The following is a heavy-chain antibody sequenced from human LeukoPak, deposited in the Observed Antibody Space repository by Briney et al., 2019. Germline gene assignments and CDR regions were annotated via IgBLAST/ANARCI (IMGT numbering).Heavy chain of an antibody. CDR1: GGSISSYY. CDR2: INHSGST. CDR3: ARKAAVAGFDY. Sequence: SETLSLTCTVSGGSISSYYWSWIRQPPGKGLEWIGEINHSGSTNYNPSLKSRVTISVDTSKNQFSLKLSSVTAADTAVYYCARKAAVAGFDYWGQGTLVTVSS. D-gene: IGHD6-19*01. V-gene: IGHV4-34*01. J-gene: IGHJ4*02.